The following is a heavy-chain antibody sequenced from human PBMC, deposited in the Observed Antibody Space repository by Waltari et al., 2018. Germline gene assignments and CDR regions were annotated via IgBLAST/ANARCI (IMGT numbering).Heavy chain of an antibody. Sequence: QVQLVQSGAEVKKPGSSVKVSCKASGGTFSSYAISWVRQAPGQGLEWMGGVSPNFGTATYAQKFQGRVTITADKSTSTAYRELSSLRSEDTAVYYCGLYGSGSYSYWGQGTLVTVSS. CDR2: VSPNFGTA. CDR3: GLYGSGSYSY. D-gene: IGHD3-10*01. J-gene: IGHJ4*02. CDR1: GGTFSSYA. V-gene: IGHV1-69*14.